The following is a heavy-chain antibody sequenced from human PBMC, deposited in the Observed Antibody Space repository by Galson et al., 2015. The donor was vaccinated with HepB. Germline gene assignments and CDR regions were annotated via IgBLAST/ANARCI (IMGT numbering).Heavy chain of an antibody. CDR1: GDSVFTNGVA. CDR3: ARGRNGGLDG. Sequence: CAISGDSVFTNGVAWNWIRQSPSRGLEWLGRTSYRSTWRHDYAVSVESRITINLDTSVNHFSLQLNSVTPEDTAMYYCARGRNGGLDGWGQGTLVTVSS. J-gene: IGHJ5*02. V-gene: IGHV6-1*01. D-gene: IGHD3-16*01. CDR2: TSYRSTWRH.